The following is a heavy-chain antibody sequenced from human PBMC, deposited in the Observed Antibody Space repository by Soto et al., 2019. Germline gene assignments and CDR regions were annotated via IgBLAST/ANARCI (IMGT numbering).Heavy chain of an antibody. CDR3: ARDRGGYDRLYYYHGMDV. V-gene: IGHV3-11*06. Sequence: GGSLRLSCAASGFTFSDYYMSWIRQAPGKGLEYISYISSSSGSTNYADSVKGRFTISRDNAKNSLYLQMSSLRAEDTAVYYCARDRGGYDRLYYYHGMDVWGQGTTGTVSS. J-gene: IGHJ6*02. CDR2: ISSSSGST. D-gene: IGHD5-12*01. CDR1: GFTFSDYY.